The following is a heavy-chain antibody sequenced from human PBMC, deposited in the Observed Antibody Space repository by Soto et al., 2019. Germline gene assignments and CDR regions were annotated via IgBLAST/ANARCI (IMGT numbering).Heavy chain of an antibody. D-gene: IGHD3-22*01. CDR3: ARLQKYYYDSSGYPDY. V-gene: IGHV4-39*01. CDR2: IYYSGST. CDR1: GGSISSSSYY. Sequence: PSETLSLTCTVSGGSISSSSYYWGWIRQPPGKGLEWIGSIYYSGSTYYNPSLKSRVTISVDTSKNQFSLKLSSVTAADTAVYYCARLQKYYYDSSGYPDYRGQGTLVTVSS. J-gene: IGHJ4*02.